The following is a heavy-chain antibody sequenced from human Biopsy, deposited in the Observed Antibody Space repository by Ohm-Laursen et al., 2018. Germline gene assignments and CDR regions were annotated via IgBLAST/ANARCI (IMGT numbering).Heavy chain of an antibody. J-gene: IGHJ3*01. D-gene: IGHD5/OR15-5a*01. CDR3: VREMSHESTIRDSFDL. CDR1: GFSVSSYD. CDR2: ISGTSSHI. V-gene: IGHV3-21*06. Sequence: SLRLSCSASGFSVSSYDMNWVRQAPGKGLEWISYISGTSSHIYDADSVRGRFTVARDNAKDSLFLQMNSLRVEDTAVYYCVREMSHESTIRDSFDLWGQGTMVTVSS.